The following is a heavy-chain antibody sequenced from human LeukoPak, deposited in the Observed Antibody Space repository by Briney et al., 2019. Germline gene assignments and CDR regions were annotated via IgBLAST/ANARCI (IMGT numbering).Heavy chain of an antibody. CDR1: GFTFSRYW. Sequence: SGGSLRLSCAASGFTFSRYWMTWVRQAPGKGLEWVANIKEDATKTYYVDSVKGRFTISRDNAQNSLYLQMNSLTPEDTAVYFCARGEAFCDYWGQGALVTVSS. CDR2: IKEDATKT. J-gene: IGHJ4*02. V-gene: IGHV3-7*05. CDR3: ARGEAFCDY.